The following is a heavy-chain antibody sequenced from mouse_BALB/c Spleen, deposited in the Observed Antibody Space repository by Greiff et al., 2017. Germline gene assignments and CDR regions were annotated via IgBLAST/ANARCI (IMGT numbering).Heavy chain of an antibody. D-gene: IGHD1-1*01. V-gene: IGHV1-5*01. J-gene: IGHJ2*01. CDR3: TRAGITTVVYFDY. CDR2: IYPGNSDT. CDR1: GYSFTSYW. Sequence: VQLQQSGTVLARPGASVKMSCKASGYSFTSYWMHWVKQRPGQGLEWIGAIYPGNSDTSYNQKFKGKAKLTAVTSASTAYMELSSLTNEDSAVYYCTRAGITTVVYFDYWGQGTTLTVSS.